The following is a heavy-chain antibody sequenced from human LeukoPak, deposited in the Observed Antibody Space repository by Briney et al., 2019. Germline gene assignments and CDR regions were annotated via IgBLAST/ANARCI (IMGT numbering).Heavy chain of an antibody. Sequence: GGSLRLSCAASGFTFSSYSMNWVRQAPGKGLEWVSSISSSSSYIYYADSVKGRFTISRDNAKNSLYLQMNSLRAEDTAVYYCARDPGFTHGYNHFDYWGQGTLVTVSS. CDR1: GFTFSSYS. J-gene: IGHJ4*02. V-gene: IGHV3-21*01. D-gene: IGHD5-12*01. CDR2: ISSSSSYI. CDR3: ARDPGFTHGYNHFDY.